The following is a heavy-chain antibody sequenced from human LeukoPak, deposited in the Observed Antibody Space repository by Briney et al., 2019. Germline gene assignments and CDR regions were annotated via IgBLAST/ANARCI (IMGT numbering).Heavy chain of an antibody. D-gene: IGHD6-19*01. J-gene: IGHJ4*02. CDR2: ISSTGSTI. Sequence: PGGSLRLSCAASGFKFSDYELTWVRQAPGKGLEWLSYISSTGSTIYYGESVEGRFTISRDNARNSLYLQMNSLRAEDTAVYYCARLWSTGWYFDNWGQGTLVSVSA. CDR1: GFKFSDYE. V-gene: IGHV3-48*03. CDR3: ARLWSTGWYFDN.